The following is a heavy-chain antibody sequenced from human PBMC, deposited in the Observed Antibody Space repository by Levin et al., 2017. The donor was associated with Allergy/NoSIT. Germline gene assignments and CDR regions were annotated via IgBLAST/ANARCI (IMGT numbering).Heavy chain of an antibody. Sequence: QRGESLKISCAASGFIFSNYGFHWVRQAPGKGLEWVAVMWYNGQNKYYAESVKGRFTISRDTSTNTLYLQMNSLRAEDTAVYYCATDYSATIEFWGHGTLVTVSS. D-gene: IGHD4-17*01. V-gene: IGHV3-33*01. CDR3: ATDYSATIEF. J-gene: IGHJ4*01. CDR2: MWYNGQNK. CDR1: GFIFSNYG.